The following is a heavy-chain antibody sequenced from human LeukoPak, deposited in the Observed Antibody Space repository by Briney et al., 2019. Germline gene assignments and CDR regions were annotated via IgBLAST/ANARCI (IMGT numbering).Heavy chain of an antibody. Sequence: GGSLRLSCAASGFTFSMYWMHWVRQAPGKGLVWVSRIKSDGSTNYADSVKGRFTISRDNAKNSLSLQMSSLRDEDTAVFYCARSRTAYYNVYADFWGQGTLVTVSS. V-gene: IGHV3-74*01. D-gene: IGHD1-26*01. CDR2: IKSDGST. J-gene: IGHJ4*02. CDR3: ARSRTAYYNVYADF. CDR1: GFTFSMYW.